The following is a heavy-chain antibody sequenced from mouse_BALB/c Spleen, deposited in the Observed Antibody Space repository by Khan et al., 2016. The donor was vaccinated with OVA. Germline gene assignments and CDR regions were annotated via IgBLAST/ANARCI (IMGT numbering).Heavy chain of an antibody. Sequence: VQLQQSGPDLVKPGASVKLSCKASGYSFTLYYMSWVKQSHGKSLEWIGRVNPNTDNINYNQEFKGKAILTVDKSSTTAYMELRSMTSKDSAFYFCARGYDVFASWGQGTLVTVSA. J-gene: IGHJ3*01. D-gene: IGHD2-14*01. CDR3: ARGYDVFAS. CDR1: GYSFTLYY. CDR2: VNPNTDNI. V-gene: IGHV1-26*01.